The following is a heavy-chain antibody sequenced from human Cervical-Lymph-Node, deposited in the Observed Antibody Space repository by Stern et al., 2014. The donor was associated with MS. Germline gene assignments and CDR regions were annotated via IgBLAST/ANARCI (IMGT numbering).Heavy chain of an antibody. CDR3: TRADTIFGVVITPGGMDV. CDR2: IRSKAYGGTT. CDR1: GFTFGDYA. V-gene: IGHV3-49*04. D-gene: IGHD3-3*01. J-gene: IGHJ6*02. Sequence: EVHLVESGGGLVQPGRSLRLSCTASGFTFGDYAMSWVRQAPGKGLEWVGFIRSKAYGGTTEYAASVKGRFTISRDDSKSIAYLQMNSLKTEDTAVYYCTRADTIFGVVITPGGMDVWGQGTTVTVSS.